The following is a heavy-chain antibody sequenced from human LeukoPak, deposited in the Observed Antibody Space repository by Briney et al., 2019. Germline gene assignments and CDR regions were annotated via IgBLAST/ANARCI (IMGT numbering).Heavy chain of an antibody. CDR3: ARASSSGITIFGVVTGSDY. J-gene: IGHJ4*02. CDR1: GFTFSDYY. D-gene: IGHD3-3*01. Sequence: GGSLRLSCAASGFTFSDYYMSWIRQAPGKGLEWVSYISSSGSTIYYADSVKGRFTISRDNAKNSLYLQMNSLRAEDTAVYYCARASSSGITIFGVVTGSDYWGQGTLVTVSS. CDR2: ISSSGSTI. V-gene: IGHV3-11*04.